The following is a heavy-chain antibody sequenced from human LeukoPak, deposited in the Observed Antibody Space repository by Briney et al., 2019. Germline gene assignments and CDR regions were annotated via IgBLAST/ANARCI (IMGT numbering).Heavy chain of an antibody. D-gene: IGHD6-13*01. J-gene: IGHJ4*02. V-gene: IGHV1-46*03. CDR1: GYTFTSYY. Sequence: ASVKVSCKASGYTFTSYYMHWVRQAPGQGLEWMGIINPSGGSTSYAQKFQGRVTMTRDMSTSTVYMELSSLRSEDTAVYYCARETSYSSSWYSPFDYWGQGTLVTVSS. CDR3: ARETSYSSSWYSPFDY. CDR2: INPSGGST.